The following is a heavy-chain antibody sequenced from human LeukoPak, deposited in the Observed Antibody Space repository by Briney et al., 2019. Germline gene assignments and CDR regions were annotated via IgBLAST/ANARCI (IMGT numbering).Heavy chain of an antibody. CDR2: IKQDGSEK. V-gene: IGHV3-7*03. D-gene: IGHD5-12*01. CDR3: ARVRGSSGYMY. CDR1: GFTLSHYW. Sequence: GGSLRLSCVASGFTLSHYWMSWVRQAPGKGLEWVANIKQDGSEKYYVDSVKGRFTISRDNAKNSLYLQMNSLRAEDTAVYYCARVRGSSGYMYWGQGTLVTVSS. J-gene: IGHJ4*02.